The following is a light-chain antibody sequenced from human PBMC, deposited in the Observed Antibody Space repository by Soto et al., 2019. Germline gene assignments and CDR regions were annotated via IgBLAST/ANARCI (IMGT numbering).Light chain of an antibody. Sequence: DIQMTQSPSTLSASVGDRVTITCRASQSISSWLAWYQQKPGKAPMLLIYKASVLESGVPSRFSGSGSGTEFTLTIRSLQPADFATYLCQQYNSLWTFGQGTKVEIK. J-gene: IGKJ1*01. CDR3: QQYNSLWT. V-gene: IGKV1-5*03. CDR2: KAS. CDR1: QSISSW.